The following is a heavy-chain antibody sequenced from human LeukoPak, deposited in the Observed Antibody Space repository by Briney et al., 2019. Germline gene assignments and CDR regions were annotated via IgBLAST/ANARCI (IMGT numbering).Heavy chain of an antibody. CDR2: IKQDGSEK. CDR1: GGSFSGYY. D-gene: IGHD4-17*01. CDR3: ARVGYGDYYYYSYYMDV. J-gene: IGHJ6*03. Sequence: PSETLSLTCAVYGGSFSGYYWSWVRQAPAKGLEWVANIKQDGSEKYYVDSVKGLFTISRDNAKNSLYLQMNSLRAEDTAVYYCARVGYGDYYYYSYYMDVWGKGTTVTVSS. V-gene: IGHV3-7*01.